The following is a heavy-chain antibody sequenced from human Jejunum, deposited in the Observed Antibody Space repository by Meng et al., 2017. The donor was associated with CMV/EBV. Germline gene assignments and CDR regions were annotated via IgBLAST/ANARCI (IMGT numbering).Heavy chain of an antibody. CDR3: AKDNWTPDY. CDR2: IRYDGSKQ. V-gene: IGHV3-30*02. J-gene: IGHJ4*02. D-gene: IGHD1-20*01. CDR1: GFTFSGYG. Sequence: VGGSGGGVAQPGGSLTLSCAASGFTFSGYGMHWVRQAPGKGLEWVALIRYDGSKQFYTDSVKGRFTVSRDNSKNAVYLQMNSLRGEDTAVYYCAKDNWTPDYWGQGTLVTVSS.